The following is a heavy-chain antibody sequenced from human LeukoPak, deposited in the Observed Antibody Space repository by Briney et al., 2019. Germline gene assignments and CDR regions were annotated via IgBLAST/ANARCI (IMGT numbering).Heavy chain of an antibody. CDR2: ISSSGGTV. D-gene: IGHD6-19*01. Sequence: GGSLRLSCAASGFTFNNYFMSWIRQAPGKGLEWVSYISSSGGTVYYAGSVKGRFTFSRDNAKNSLYLQMNSLRAEDTAVYYCARGLAVAANCFDYWGQGTLVTVSS. V-gene: IGHV3-11*04. J-gene: IGHJ4*02. CDR1: GFTFNNYF. CDR3: ARGLAVAANCFDY.